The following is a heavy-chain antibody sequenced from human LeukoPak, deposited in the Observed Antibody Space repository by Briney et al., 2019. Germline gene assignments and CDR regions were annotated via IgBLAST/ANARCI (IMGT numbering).Heavy chain of an antibody. CDR3: ARALDYYYDSSGHIDY. V-gene: IGHV3-21*01. CDR1: GFTFSSYS. D-gene: IGHD3-22*01. J-gene: IGHJ4*02. Sequence: GGSLRLSCAASGFTFSSYSMNWVRQAPGKGLEWVSSISSSSSYIYYADSVKGRFTISRDNAKNSLYLQMNSLRAEDTAVYYGARALDYYYDSSGHIDYWGQGTLVTVSS. CDR2: ISSSSSYI.